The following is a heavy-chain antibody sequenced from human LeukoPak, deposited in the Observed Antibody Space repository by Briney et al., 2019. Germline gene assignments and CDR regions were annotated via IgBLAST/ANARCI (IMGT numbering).Heavy chain of an antibody. V-gene: IGHV1-18*01. CDR1: GGTFSSYA. D-gene: IGHD6-6*01. J-gene: IGHJ6*03. CDR2: ISAYNGNT. Sequence: ASVKVSCKASGGTFSSYAISWVRQAPGQGLEWMGWISAYNGNTNYAQKLQGRVTMTTDTSTSTAYMELRSLRSDDTAVYYCAREGSSAYYYYYYMDVWGKGTTVTVSS. CDR3: AREGSSAYYYYYYMDV.